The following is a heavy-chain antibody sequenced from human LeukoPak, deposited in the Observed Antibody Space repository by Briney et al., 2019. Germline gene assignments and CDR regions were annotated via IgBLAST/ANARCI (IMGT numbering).Heavy chain of an antibody. CDR3: AKDYLLN. CDR1: GFTFSSYG. Sequence: GRSLRLSCAASGFTFSSYGMHWVRQAPSKGLEWVAVISYDGSNKYYADSVKGRFTISRDNSKNTLYLQMNSLRAEDTAVYYCAKDYLLNWGQGTLVTVSS. V-gene: IGHV3-30*18. CDR2: ISYDGSNK. D-gene: IGHD3-16*02. J-gene: IGHJ4*02.